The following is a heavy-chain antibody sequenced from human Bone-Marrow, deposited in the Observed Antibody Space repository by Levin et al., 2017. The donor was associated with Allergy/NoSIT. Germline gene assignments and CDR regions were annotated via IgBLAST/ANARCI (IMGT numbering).Heavy chain of an antibody. V-gene: IGHV1-69*01. CDR1: GNKFSDYA. D-gene: IGHD3-9*01. CDR2: TIPIFGTS. Sequence: KISCKTSGNKFSDYAFTWVRQAPGQGLEWMGGTIPIFGTSNYAQKFQGRVTITADESTNTVYMEMTRLTSEDTAVYYCARVARYFDWYFDYWGQGALVTVSS. J-gene: IGHJ4*02. CDR3: ARVARYFDWYFDY.